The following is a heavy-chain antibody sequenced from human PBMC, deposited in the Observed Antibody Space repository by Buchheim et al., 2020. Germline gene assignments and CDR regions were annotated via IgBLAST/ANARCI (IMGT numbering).Heavy chain of an antibody. Sequence: EVQLLESGGGLVQPGGSLRLSCAASGFTFSSYAMSWVRQAPGKGLEWVSAISGSGGSTYYADSVKGRFTLSRDHSKNTLYLQMNSLRAEDTAVYYCAKAYEYSGFYYYYYGMDVWGQGTT. CDR2: ISGSGGST. CDR1: GFTFSSYA. V-gene: IGHV3-23*01. J-gene: IGHJ6*02. CDR3: AKAYEYSGFYYYYYGMDV. D-gene: IGHD3-16*01.